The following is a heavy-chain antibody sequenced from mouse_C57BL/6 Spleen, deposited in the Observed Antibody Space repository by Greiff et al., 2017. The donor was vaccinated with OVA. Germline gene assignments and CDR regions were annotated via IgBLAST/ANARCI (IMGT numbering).Heavy chain of an antibody. J-gene: IGHJ4*01. CDR1: GYTFTSYW. D-gene: IGHD2-4*01. CDR2: IYPGSGST. CDR3: ARSVGLRRKEAAMEY. V-gene: IGHV1-55*01. Sequence: QVQLQQPGAELVKPGASVKMSCKASGYTFTSYWITWVKQRPGQGLEWIGDIYPGSGSTNYNEKFKSKATLTVDTSSSTAYLQLRSLTSEDSAVYYGARSVGLRRKEAAMEYWGQGTSVTVSA.